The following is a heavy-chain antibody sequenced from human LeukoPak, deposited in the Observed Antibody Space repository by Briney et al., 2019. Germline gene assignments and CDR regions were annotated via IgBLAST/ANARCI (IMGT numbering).Heavy chain of an antibody. Sequence: PSETLSLTCTVSGGSISSSSYYWGWIRQPPGKGLEWIGSIYYSGSTYYNPSLKSRVTISVDTSKNQFSLKLSSVTAADTAVYYCAREVLYDFWSGYPPKGREKYFDYWGQGTLVTVSS. CDR3: AREVLYDFWSGYPPKGREKYFDY. J-gene: IGHJ4*02. V-gene: IGHV4-39*07. CDR1: GGSISSSSYY. CDR2: IYYSGST. D-gene: IGHD3-3*01.